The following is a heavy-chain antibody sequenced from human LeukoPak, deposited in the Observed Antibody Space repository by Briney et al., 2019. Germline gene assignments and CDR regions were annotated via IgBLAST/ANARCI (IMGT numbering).Heavy chain of an antibody. CDR3: ARDYDSSGYYYGGDY. J-gene: IGHJ4*02. CDR2: ISAYNGNT. CDR1: GYTFTSYG. Sequence: ASVTVSCKASGYTFTSYGISWVRQAPGQGLEWMGWISAYNGNTNYAQKLQGRVTMTTDTSTSTAYMELRSLRSDDTAVYYCARDYDSSGYYYGGDYWGQGTLVTVSS. D-gene: IGHD3-22*01. V-gene: IGHV1-18*01.